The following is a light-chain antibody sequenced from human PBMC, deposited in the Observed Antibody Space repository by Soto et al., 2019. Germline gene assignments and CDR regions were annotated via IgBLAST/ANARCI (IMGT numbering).Light chain of an antibody. J-gene: IGKJ1*01. CDR2: WAS. CDR3: QQYYSTPWT. Sequence: DIVMTQSPDSLAVSLGERATINCKSSQSVLYSSNNKNHLAWYQQKSGQPPKLLIYWASTRESGVPDRFRGSGSGTYFTLTISSLQAEDVAVYYCQQYYSTPWTFGQGTKVEIK. CDR1: QSVLYSSNNKNH. V-gene: IGKV4-1*01.